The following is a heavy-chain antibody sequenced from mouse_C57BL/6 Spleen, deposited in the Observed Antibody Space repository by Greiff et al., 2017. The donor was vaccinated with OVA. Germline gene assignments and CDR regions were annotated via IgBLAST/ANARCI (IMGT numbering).Heavy chain of an antibody. CDR2: IHPNSGST. Sequence: VQLQQPGAELVKPGASVKLSCKASGYTFTSYWMHWVKQRPGQGLEWIGMIHPNSGSTNYNEKFKSKATLTVDKSSSTAYMQLSSLTSEDSAVYYCAKEFYDGGFADWGQGTLVTVSA. D-gene: IGHD2-3*01. V-gene: IGHV1-64*01. CDR1: GYTFTSYW. CDR3: AKEFYDGGFAD. J-gene: IGHJ3*01.